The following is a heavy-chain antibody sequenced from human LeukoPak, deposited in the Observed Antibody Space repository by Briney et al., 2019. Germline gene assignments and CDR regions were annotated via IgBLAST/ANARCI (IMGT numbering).Heavy chain of an antibody. Sequence: SETLSLTCTVYGGSISSYYWSWIRQPPGKGLEWIGSIYYSGSTNYNPSLKSRVTISVDTSNNQFSLKLSSVTAADTAVYYCARVVGSSSWYTYGMDVWGKGTTVTVSS. D-gene: IGHD6-13*01. CDR3: ARVVGSSSWYTYGMDV. CDR1: GGSISSYY. CDR2: IYYSGST. J-gene: IGHJ6*04. V-gene: IGHV4-59*01.